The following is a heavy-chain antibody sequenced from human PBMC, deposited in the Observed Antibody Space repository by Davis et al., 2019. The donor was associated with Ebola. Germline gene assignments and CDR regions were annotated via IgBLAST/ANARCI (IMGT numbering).Heavy chain of an antibody. J-gene: IGHJ6*02. CDR3: AREGADVDFWSGYHGMDV. V-gene: IGHV1-2*04. D-gene: IGHD3-3*01. Sequence: ASVKVSCKASGGTFSSYAMHWVRQAPGQGLEWMGRINPNSGGTNYAQKFQGWVTMTRDTSISTAYMELSRLRSDDTAVYYCAREGADVDFWSGYHGMDVWGQGTTVTVSS. CDR1: GGTFSSYA. CDR2: INPNSGGT.